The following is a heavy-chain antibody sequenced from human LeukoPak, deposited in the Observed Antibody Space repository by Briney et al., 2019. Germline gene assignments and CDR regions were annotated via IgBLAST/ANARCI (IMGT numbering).Heavy chain of an antibody. CDR3: VKTTYYYDSSGYYVFDY. CDR2: ISGSGGST. CDR1: GFTFSSYA. D-gene: IGHD3-22*01. J-gene: IGHJ4*02. V-gene: IGHV3-23*01. Sequence: GGSLRLSCAASGFTFSSYAMSWVRQAPGKGLEWVSAISGSGGSTYYADSVKGRFTISRDNSKNTLYLQMNSLRAEDTAVYYCVKTTYYYDSSGYYVFDYWGQGTLVTVSS.